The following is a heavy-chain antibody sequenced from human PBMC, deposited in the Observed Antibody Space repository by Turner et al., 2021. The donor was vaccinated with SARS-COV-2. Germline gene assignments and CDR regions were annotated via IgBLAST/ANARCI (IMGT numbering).Heavy chain of an antibody. D-gene: IGHD2-15*01. CDR2: IIAIFGTA. J-gene: IGHJ4*02. V-gene: IGHV1-69*01. CDR3: GRGEVGYCSDGRCYSGSY. CDR1: GGTFSSYA. Sequence: QVPLVRSGAGVKKPWSSVQVARKASGGTFSSYAISRVRQAPGQGVEWMGGIIAIFGTANYEEKFQGSVTITADESTSTAYMERSSMTSEDTAVYYCGRGEVGYCSDGRCYSGSYWGQGTLVTVSS.